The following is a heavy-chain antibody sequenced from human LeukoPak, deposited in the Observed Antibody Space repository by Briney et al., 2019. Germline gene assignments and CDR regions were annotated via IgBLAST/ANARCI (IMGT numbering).Heavy chain of an antibody. V-gene: IGHV3-21*01. CDR3: ARNHGDPYYFDY. J-gene: IGHJ4*02. CDR2: ISSSSSYI. Sequence: GGSLRLSCAASGFTFSSMNWVRQAPGKGLEWVSSISSSSSYIYYADSVKGRFTISRDNAKNSLYLQMNSLRAEDTAVYYCARNHGDPYYFDYWGQGTLVTVSS. CDR1: GFTFSS.